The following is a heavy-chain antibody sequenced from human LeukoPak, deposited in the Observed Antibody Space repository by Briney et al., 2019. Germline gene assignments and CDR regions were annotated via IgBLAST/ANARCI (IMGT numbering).Heavy chain of an antibody. CDR3: ARQNNYDSSGYSLDY. CDR1: GGSISSGGYS. Sequence: SSETLSLTCAVSGGSISSGGYSWSWIRQPPGKGLEWIGYIYYSGSTYYNPSLKSRVTISVDTSKNQFSLKLSSVTAADTAVYYCARQNNYDSSGYSLDYWGQGTLVTVSS. J-gene: IGHJ4*02. CDR2: IYYSGST. V-gene: IGHV4-30-4*07. D-gene: IGHD3-22*01.